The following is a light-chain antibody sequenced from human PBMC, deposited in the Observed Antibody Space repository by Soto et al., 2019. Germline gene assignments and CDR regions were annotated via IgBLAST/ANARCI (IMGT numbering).Light chain of an antibody. CDR2: DAS. Sequence: EIVMTQSPATLSVSPGDRATLSCRASESVTSSLAWYQQKPGQAPRLLIYDASNRATGIPARFSGSGSGTDFTLTISSLEPEDFAVYYCQQRINWPITFGQGTRLEIK. CDR3: QQRINWPIT. CDR1: ESVTSS. J-gene: IGKJ5*01. V-gene: IGKV3-11*01.